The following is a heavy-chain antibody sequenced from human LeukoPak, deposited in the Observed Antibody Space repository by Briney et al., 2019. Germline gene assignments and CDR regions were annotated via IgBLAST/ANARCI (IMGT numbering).Heavy chain of an antibody. J-gene: IGHJ3*02. Sequence: GGSLRLSCAASGFTFSNYDMSWVRQAPGKGLEWVSIISGSGGSTYVADSVKGRFTFSRDNSKNTLYLQMNSLRAEDTAVYYCAKVYYYGSGSRTDAFDIWGQRTMVTVSS. CDR1: GFTFSNYD. CDR3: AKVYYYGSGSRTDAFDI. V-gene: IGHV3-23*01. CDR2: ISGSGGST. D-gene: IGHD3-10*01.